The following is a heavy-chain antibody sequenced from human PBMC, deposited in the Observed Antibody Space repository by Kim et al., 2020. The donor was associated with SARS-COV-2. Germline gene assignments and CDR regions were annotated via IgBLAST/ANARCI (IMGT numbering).Heavy chain of an antibody. V-gene: IGHV4-39*01. J-gene: IGHJ5*02. CDR3: ARHSLRFLEWANWFDP. Sequence: SETLSLTCTVSGGSISSSSYYWGWIRQPPGKGLEWIGSIYDSGSTYYNPSLKSRVTISVDTSKNQFSLKLSSVTAADTAVYYCARHSLRFLEWANWFDPCGQRTLVTVSS. CDR1: GGSISSSSYY. CDR2: IYDSGST. D-gene: IGHD3-3*01.